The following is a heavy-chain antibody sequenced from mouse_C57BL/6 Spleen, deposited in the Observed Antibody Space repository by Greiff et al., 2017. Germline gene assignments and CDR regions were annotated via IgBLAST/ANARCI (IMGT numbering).Heavy chain of an antibody. CDR2: INPNYGTT. CDR3: GSAAFYSMDYAMDY. J-gene: IGHJ4*01. V-gene: IGHV1-39*01. CDR1: GYSFTDYN. Sequence: EVQLQQSGPELVKPGASVKISCKASGYSFTDYNMNWVKQSNGKSLEWIGVINPNYGTTSYNQKFKGKATLTVDQSSSTAYMQLNSLTSEDSAVYYCGSAAFYSMDYAMDYWGQGASVTVSS. D-gene: IGHD2-5*01.